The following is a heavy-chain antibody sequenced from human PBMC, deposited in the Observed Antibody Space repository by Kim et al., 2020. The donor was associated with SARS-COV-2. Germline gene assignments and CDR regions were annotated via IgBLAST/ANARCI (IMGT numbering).Heavy chain of an antibody. CDR1: GGSIDSGDYY. J-gene: IGHJ5*01. V-gene: IGHV4-30-4*01. D-gene: IGHD4-17*01. Sequence: SETLSLTCTVSGGSIDSGDYYWSWVRQPPGKGLEWIGYIYFGGSTYYNPSLKGRVTISIDPPENQSSLKLSSVTAADTAVYYCSQKLSGDYAGDDTRYS. CDR2: IYFGGST. CDR3: SQKLSGDYAGDDTRYS.